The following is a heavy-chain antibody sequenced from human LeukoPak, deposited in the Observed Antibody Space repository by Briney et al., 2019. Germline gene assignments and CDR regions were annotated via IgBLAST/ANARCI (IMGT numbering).Heavy chain of an antibody. Sequence: PGGSRRLSCAASGFTFSNYAMSWVRQAPGKGLEWVSGLNSDGPTRYADSVMGRFTISRDNVQNTVSLQMTSLRVEDTAVYYCAKSFGRESGYELYSFDLWGEGTLVTVSS. J-gene: IGHJ4*02. CDR1: GFTFSNYA. V-gene: IGHV3-23*01. CDR2: LNSDGPT. CDR3: AKSFGRESGYELYSFDL. D-gene: IGHD5-12*01.